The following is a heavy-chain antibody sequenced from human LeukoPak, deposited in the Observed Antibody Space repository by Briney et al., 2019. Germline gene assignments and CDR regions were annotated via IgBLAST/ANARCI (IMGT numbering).Heavy chain of an antibody. CDR2: INPNSGGT. CDR3: ARSFYDSSGYAQEALDY. Sequence: ASVKVSCKASGYTFTSYVISWVRQAPGQGLEWMGWINPNSGGTNYAQKFQGRVTMTRDTSISTAYMELSRLRSDDTAVYYCARSFYDSSGYAQEALDYWGQGTLVTVSS. D-gene: IGHD3-22*01. V-gene: IGHV1-2*02. J-gene: IGHJ4*02. CDR1: GYTFTSYV.